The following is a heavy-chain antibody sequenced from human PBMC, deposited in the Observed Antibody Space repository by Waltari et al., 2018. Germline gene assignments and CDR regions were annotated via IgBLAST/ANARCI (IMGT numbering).Heavy chain of an antibody. V-gene: IGHV3-23*04. J-gene: IGHJ4*02. D-gene: IGHD3-22*01. CDR1: GFTFSSYA. CDR3: AKDPALEGKYSGYYPTDY. Sequence: VQLVESGGGLVKPGGSLRLSCAASGFTFSSYAMSWVRQAPGKGLEWVSAIRGSGGSTYYADSVKGRFTISRDNSKNTLYLQMNSLRAEDTAVYYCAKDPALEGKYSGYYPTDYWGQGTLVTVSS. CDR2: IRGSGGST.